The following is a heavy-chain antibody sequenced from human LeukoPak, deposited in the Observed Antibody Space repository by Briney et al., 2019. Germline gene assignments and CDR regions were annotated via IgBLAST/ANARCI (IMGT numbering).Heavy chain of an antibody. CDR1: GYTVTSFY. D-gene: IGHD3-10*01. V-gene: IGHV1-46*01. CDR2: INPTGGTA. CDR3: ARDYHGSGSLTTFDY. J-gene: IGHJ4*02. Sequence: ASVKVSCKASGYTVTSFYMHWVRQAPGQGLEWLGIINPTGGTASSAQKFQGRVTLTRDTSTSTVYMELSSLRSEDTAVYYCARDYHGSGSLTTFDYWGQGTLVTVSS.